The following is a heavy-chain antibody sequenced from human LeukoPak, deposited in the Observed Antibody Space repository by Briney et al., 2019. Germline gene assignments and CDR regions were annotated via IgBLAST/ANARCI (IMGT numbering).Heavy chain of an antibody. Sequence: GGSLRLSCAASGFTFSSYSMNWVRQAPGKGLEWVSSISSSSSYIYYADSVKGRFTISRDNSKNTLYLQMNSLRAGDTAVYYCARGPSYYYDSSGDYWGQGTLVTVSS. V-gene: IGHV3-21*01. D-gene: IGHD3-22*01. CDR3: ARGPSYYYDSSGDY. CDR2: ISSSSSYI. CDR1: GFTFSSYS. J-gene: IGHJ4*02.